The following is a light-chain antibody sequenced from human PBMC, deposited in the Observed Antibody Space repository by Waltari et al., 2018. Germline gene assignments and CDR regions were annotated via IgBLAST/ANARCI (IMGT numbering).Light chain of an antibody. CDR2: RAS. V-gene: IGKV3-15*01. J-gene: IGKJ1*01. Sequence: EIVMTQSPATLSVSPGERATLSCRANESISNNLAWYQQKPGRAPRLLIYRASTGATGIPSRFSGSGSGTEFTLTIGSLQSEDFAVYYCQQYNSWPRTCGQGTKVEIK. CDR1: ESISNN. CDR3: QQYNSWPRT.